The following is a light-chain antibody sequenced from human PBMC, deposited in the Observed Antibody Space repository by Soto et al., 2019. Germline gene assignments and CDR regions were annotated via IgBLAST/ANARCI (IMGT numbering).Light chain of an antibody. Sequence: QSALTQPPSASGSPGQSVTISCTGSSSDVGAYNYVAWYQQRPGKAPKLMISDVNKRPSGVPDRFSGSKSGNTASLTVSGLQAEDEADYYCSSYVGNNIYVFGAGTKVTVL. CDR2: DVN. CDR1: SSDVGAYNY. CDR3: SSYVGNNIYV. V-gene: IGLV2-8*01. J-gene: IGLJ1*01.